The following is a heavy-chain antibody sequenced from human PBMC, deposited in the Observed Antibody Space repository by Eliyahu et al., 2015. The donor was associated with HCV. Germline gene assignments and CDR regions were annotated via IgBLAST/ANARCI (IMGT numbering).Heavy chain of an antibody. CDR3: AKDQTYGYSNWEDH. D-gene: IGHD4-11*01. Sequence: EVQLLESGGGFAQPGGSLRLSCAASGVAXGSYAMSWVRQAPGKGLGWVSGISGSAEDTYYADSVKGRFTISRDNSKNTLYLQMNSLRAEDTAVYYCAKDQTYGYSNWEDHWGQGTLVTVSS. CDR2: ISGSAEDT. J-gene: IGHJ1*01. CDR1: GVAXGSYA. V-gene: IGHV3-23*01.